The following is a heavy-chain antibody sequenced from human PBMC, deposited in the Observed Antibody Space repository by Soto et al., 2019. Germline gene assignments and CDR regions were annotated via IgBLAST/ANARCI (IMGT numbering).Heavy chain of an antibody. V-gene: IGHV3-48*01. D-gene: IGHD6-13*01. Sequence: GGSLRLSCAASGFTFSSYSMNWVRQAPGKGLEGVSYISSSSSTIYYADSVKGRFTISRDNAKNSLYLQMNSLRAEDTAVYYCAREAAAGTFDYWGQGTLVTVSS. CDR1: GFTFSSYS. CDR2: ISSSSSTI. CDR3: AREAAAGTFDY. J-gene: IGHJ4*02.